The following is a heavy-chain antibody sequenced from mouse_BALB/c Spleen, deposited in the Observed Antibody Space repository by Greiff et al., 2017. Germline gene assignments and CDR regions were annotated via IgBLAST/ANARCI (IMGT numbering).Heavy chain of an antibody. D-gene: IGHD2-2*01. Sequence: VQLHQSGPQLVRPGASVKISCKASGSSFTSYWMHWVKQRPGQGLEWIGMIDPSDSETRLNQKFKDKATLTVYKSSSTAYMQLSSSSSEDSAVYYCARSVIYYRYDGFAYWGQGTRVTVSA. CDR2: IDPSDSET. J-gene: IGHJ3*01. CDR3: ARSVIYYRYDGFAY. V-gene: IGHV1S127*01. CDR1: GSSFTSYW.